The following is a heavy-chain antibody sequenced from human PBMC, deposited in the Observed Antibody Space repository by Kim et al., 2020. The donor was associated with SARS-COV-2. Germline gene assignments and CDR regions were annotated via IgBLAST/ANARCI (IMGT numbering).Heavy chain of an antibody. CDR3: ARLATGYAYYYYGMDV. Sequence: SETLSLTCAVYGGSFSGYYWSWIRQPPGKGLEWIGEINHSGSTNYNPSLKSRVTISVDTSKNQFSLKLSSVTAADTAVYYCARLATGYAYYYYGMDVWGQGTTVTVSS. CDR2: INHSGST. CDR1: GGSFSGYY. J-gene: IGHJ6*02. D-gene: IGHD2-2*01. V-gene: IGHV4-34*01.